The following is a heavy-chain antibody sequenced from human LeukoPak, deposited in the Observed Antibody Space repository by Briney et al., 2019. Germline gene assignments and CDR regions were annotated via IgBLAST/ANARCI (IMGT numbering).Heavy chain of an antibody. CDR2: IYSGGST. J-gene: IGHJ4*02. CDR3: ARGGHYYGSGSYYIFDY. Sequence: GGSLRLSCAASGFTVSSNYMSWVRQAPGKGLEWVSVIYSGGSTYYADSVKGRFTISRDNSKNTLYLQMNSLRTEDTAVYYCARGGHYYGSGSYYIFDYWGQGTLVTVSS. D-gene: IGHD3-10*01. V-gene: IGHV3-53*01. CDR1: GFTVSSNY.